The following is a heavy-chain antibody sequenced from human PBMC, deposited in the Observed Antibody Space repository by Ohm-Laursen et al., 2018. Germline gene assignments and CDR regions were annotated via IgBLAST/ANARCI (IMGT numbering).Heavy chain of an antibody. J-gene: IGHJ4*02. CDR3: AKDPRYCSGGSCYSGTLAFDY. V-gene: IGHV3-7*03. D-gene: IGHD2-15*01. CDR2: MNHDGSLI. Sequence: SLRLSCAASGFTLARFWMKWVRQTPGKGLEWVANMNHDGSLINYVDSVKGRFTISRDNAKNAVYLQMNSLRAEDTAVYYCAKDPRYCSGGSCYSGTLAFDYWGQGTLVTVSS. CDR1: GFTLARFW.